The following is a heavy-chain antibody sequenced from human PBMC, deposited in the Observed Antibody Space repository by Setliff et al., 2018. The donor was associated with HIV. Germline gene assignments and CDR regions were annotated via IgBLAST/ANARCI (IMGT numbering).Heavy chain of an antibody. J-gene: IGHJ4*02. CDR2: ISGDNARTSTTMGTGGVT. CDR1: GISVSNNF. V-gene: IGHV3-66*02. Sequence: PGESLKISCAASGISVSNNFMSWVRQAPGKGLEWVSLISGDNARTSTTMGTGGVTYYADSVKGRFTISRDNSKNTLYLQMNSMRPEDTAVYYCATELERYTTKWSALDYWGQGTLVTVSS. CDR3: ATELERYTTKWSALDY. D-gene: IGHD1-1*01.